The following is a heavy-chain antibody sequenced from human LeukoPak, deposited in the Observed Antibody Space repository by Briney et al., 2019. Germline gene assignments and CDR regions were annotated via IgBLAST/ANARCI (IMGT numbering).Heavy chain of an antibody. J-gene: IGHJ4*02. D-gene: IGHD1-26*01. CDR2: ISGSGVNT. V-gene: IGHV3-23*01. Sequence: GGSLRLSCAASGFTFSSHTMGWVRQAPGKGLEWVSGISGSGVNTYYADPVKGRFTISRDNSKNTLYLQMDSLRAEDTAVYYCAKAFGRATYDFWGQGILVTVSS. CDR3: AKAFGRATYDF. CDR1: GFTFSSHT.